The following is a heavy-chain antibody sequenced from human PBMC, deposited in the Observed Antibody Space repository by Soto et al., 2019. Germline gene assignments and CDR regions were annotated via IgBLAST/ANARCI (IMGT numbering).Heavy chain of an antibody. D-gene: IGHD1-26*01. Sequence: SETLSLTCTVSGGSISSGDYYWSWIRQPPGKGLEWIGYIYYSGSTYYNPSLKSRVTISVDTSKNQFSLKLSSVTAADTAVYYCAREDSGSYYSDAFDIWVQGTMVTVSS. CDR2: IYYSGST. CDR3: AREDSGSYYSDAFDI. CDR1: GGSISSGDYY. J-gene: IGHJ3*02. V-gene: IGHV4-30-4*01.